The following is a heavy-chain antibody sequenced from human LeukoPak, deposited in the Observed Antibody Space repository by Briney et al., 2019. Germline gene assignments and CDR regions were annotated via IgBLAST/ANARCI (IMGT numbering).Heavy chain of an antibody. Sequence: GGSLRLSCAASGFTFSSYGMHWVRQAPGKGLEWVAFIRYDGSNKYYADSVKGRFTISRDNSKNTLYLQMNSLRAEDTAVHYCAGGVCSSTSCRPYYFDYWGQGTLVTVSS. CDR2: IRYDGSNK. J-gene: IGHJ4*02. CDR3: AGGVCSSTSCRPYYFDY. D-gene: IGHD2-2*01. V-gene: IGHV3-30*02. CDR1: GFTFSSYG.